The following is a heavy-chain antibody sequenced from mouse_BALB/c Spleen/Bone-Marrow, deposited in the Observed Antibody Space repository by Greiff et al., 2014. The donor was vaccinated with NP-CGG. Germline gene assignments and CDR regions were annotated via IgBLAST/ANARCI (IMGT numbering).Heavy chain of an antibody. Sequence: DLVKPGASVKLSCKASGYTFTNYWINWVKQRPGQGLEWIGRIAPGNGSTYYNEMFKGKTTLTVDKSSSTAYIQLSSLSSEDSDVYFCARERYGYDGWYFDVWGAGTTVTVSS. J-gene: IGHJ1*01. CDR2: IAPGNGST. D-gene: IGHD2-2*01. V-gene: IGHV1S41*01. CDR3: ARERYGYDGWYFDV. CDR1: GYTFTNYW.